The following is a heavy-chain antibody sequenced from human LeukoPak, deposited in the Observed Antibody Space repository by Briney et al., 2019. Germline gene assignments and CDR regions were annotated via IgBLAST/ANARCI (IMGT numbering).Heavy chain of an antibody. J-gene: IGHJ6*02. Sequence: GGSLRLSCAASRFTFDDYAMHWVRQAPGKGLEWVSGTNWNSGSIGYADSVKGRFTISRDNAKNSLYLQMNSLRAEDTALYYCAKDRSDSGYYGMDVWGQGTTVTVSS. CDR2: TNWNSGSI. CDR1: RFTFDDYA. CDR3: AKDRSDSGYYGMDV. D-gene: IGHD6-25*01. V-gene: IGHV3-9*01.